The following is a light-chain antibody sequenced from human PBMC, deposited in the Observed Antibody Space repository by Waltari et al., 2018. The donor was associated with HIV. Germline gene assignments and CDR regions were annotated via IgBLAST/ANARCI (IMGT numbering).Light chain of an antibody. Sequence: ENVLTQSPATLSLSPGERATLSCGASQSIRSAYVAWYQQKPGLAPRLLMYDASSRATGIPDRFSGSGSGTDFTLTISRLDPEDFAVYYCQQYDTSVTFGGGTKVEL. J-gene: IGKJ4*01. CDR1: QSIRSAY. CDR3: QQYDTSVT. CDR2: DAS. V-gene: IGKV3D-20*01.